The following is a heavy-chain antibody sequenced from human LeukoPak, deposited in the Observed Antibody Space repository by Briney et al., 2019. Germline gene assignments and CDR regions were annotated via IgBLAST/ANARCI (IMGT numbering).Heavy chain of an antibody. Sequence: GASVKVSCKASGVPFSSHPISWVRQAPGQGLEWMGRINPLLGKVIYAQKFQGRVTITVDKSTSTAYMELSSLRSEDTAIYYCARDSDVEPALHWGQGSLVTVSS. D-gene: IGHD2-2*01. J-gene: IGHJ4*02. CDR3: ARDSDVEPALH. CDR2: INPLLGKV. V-gene: IGHV1-69*04. CDR1: GVPFSSHP.